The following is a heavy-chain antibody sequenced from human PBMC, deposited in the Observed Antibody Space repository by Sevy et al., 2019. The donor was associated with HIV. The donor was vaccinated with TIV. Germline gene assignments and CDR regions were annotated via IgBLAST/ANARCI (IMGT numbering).Heavy chain of an antibody. J-gene: IGHJ4*02. CDR3: AKEDGYNAFDY. D-gene: IGHD5-12*01. CDR2: ISWDGGST. V-gene: IGHV3-43*01. Sequence: GGSLRLSCAASGFTFDDYTMHWVRQAPGKGLEWVSLISWDGGSTYYADSVKGRFTISRVNSKNSLYLQMNSLRTEDTALYYCAKEDGYNAFDYWGQGTLVTVSS. CDR1: GFTFDDYT.